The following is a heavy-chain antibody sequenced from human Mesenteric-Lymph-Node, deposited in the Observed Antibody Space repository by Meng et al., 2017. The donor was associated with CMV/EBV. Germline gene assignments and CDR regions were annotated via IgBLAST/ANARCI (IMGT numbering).Heavy chain of an antibody. D-gene: IGHD2-21*01. CDR3: ARRYCGGDCYYNYFDY. V-gene: IGHV4-39*01. Sequence: SETLSLTCTVSGGSISSSSYYWGWIRQPPGKGLEWIGSIYYSGSTYYNPSLKSRVTISVDTSKNQFSLKLSSVTAADTAVYYCARRYCGGDCYYNYFDYWGQGTLVTVSS. CDR1: GGSISSSSYY. J-gene: IGHJ4*02. CDR2: IYYSGST.